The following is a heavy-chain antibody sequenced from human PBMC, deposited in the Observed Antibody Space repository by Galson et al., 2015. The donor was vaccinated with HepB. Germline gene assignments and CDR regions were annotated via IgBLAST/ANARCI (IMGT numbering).Heavy chain of an antibody. CDR3: ARDPSRPYNSDWPRVSYFDY. D-gene: IGHD6-19*01. J-gene: IGHJ4*02. V-gene: IGHV3-23*01. Sequence: SLRLSCAASGFTFYNYGMNWVRLAPGKGLEWVSSMSGSTGVTVYADSVKGRFTISRDNSKNTLYLQMNSLRAEDTAVYYCARDPSRPYNSDWPRVSYFDYWGQGALVTVSS. CDR1: GFTFYNYG. CDR2: MSGSTGVT.